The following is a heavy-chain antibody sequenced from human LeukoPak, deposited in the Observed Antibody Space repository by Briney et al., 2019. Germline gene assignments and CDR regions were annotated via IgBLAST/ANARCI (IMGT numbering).Heavy chain of an antibody. D-gene: IGHD2-15*01. CDR3: ARVGVVVAAGFDY. V-gene: IGHV1-3*01. J-gene: IGHJ4*02. CDR1: GYTFTSYA. CDR2: ISAGNGNT. Sequence: ASVKVSCKASGYTFTSYAMHWVRQAPGQRLEWMGWISAGNGNTKYSQKFQGRVTITRDTSASTAYMELSSLRSEDTAVYYCARVGVVVAAGFDYWGQGTLVTVSS.